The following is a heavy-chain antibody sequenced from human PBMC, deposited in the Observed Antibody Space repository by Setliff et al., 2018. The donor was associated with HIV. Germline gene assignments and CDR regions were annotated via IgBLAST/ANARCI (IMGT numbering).Heavy chain of an antibody. CDR3: ARDDSGYYYDY. CDR1: GYSIGSGSF. CDR2: IPHNGGT. Sequence: PSETLSLTCAVSGYSIGSGSFWGWIRQPPGKGLEWIATIPHNGGTYYNPSLRSRVIISVDTSKNQLSLSLSSVTAADTAVYYCARDDSGYYYDYWGQGKLVTVSS. D-gene: IGHD3-22*01. V-gene: IGHV4-38-2*02. J-gene: IGHJ4*02.